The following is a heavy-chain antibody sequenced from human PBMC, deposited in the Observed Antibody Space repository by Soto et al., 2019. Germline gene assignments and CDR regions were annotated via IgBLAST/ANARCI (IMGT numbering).Heavy chain of an antibody. CDR2: VIPIFGTA. D-gene: IGHD5-12*01. J-gene: IGHJ6*02. CDR1: GGTFSSYA. V-gene: IGHV1-69*13. Sequence: ASVKVSCKASGGTFSSYAISWVRQAPGQGLEWMGGVIPIFGTANYAQSFQGRVTIAADESTNTAYMELSSLRSDDTAVYYCARGGRVAATNYYYGMDVWGQGTTVTVSS. CDR3: ARGGRVAATNYYYGMDV.